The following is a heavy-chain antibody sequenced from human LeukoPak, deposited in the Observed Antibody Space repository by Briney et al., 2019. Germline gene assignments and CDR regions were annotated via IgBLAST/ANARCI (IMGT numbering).Heavy chain of an antibody. D-gene: IGHD3-9*01. CDR1: GYSFTSYW. J-gene: IGHJ2*01. V-gene: IGHV5-51*01. CDR3: ASAIRYFDWLGKGYFDL. Sequence: GESLKISCKGSGYSFTSYWIGWVRQMPGKSLEWMGIIYPGDSDTRYSPSFQGQVTISADKSISTAYLQWSSLKASDTAMYYCASAIRYFDWLGKGYFDLWGRGTLVTVSS. CDR2: IYPGDSDT.